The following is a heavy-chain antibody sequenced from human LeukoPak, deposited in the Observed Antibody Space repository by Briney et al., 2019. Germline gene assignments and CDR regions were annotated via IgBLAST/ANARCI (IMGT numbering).Heavy chain of an antibody. CDR2: ISYDGSNK. V-gene: IGHV3-30*18. J-gene: IGHJ6*02. Sequence: GGSLRLSCAASGFSFSNHWMSWVRQAPGKGLEWVAVISYDGSNKYYADSVKGRFTISRDNSKNTLYLQMNSLRAEDTAVYYCAKLPLGHYYGMDVWGQGTTVTVSS. CDR1: GFSFSNHW. CDR3: AKLPLGHYYGMDV.